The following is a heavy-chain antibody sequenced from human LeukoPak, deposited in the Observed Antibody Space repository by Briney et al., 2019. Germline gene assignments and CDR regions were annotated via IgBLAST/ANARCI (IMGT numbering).Heavy chain of an antibody. CDR1: GGSFSGYY. J-gene: IGHJ4*02. CDR2: IYTSGST. CDR3: ARETTDTAMAAYYFDY. Sequence: SETLSLTCAVYGGSFSGYYWGWIRQPPGKGLEWIGRIYTSGSTNYNPSLKSRVTMSVDTSKNQFSLKLSSVTAADTAVYYCARETTDTAMAAYYFDYWGQGTLVTVSS. V-gene: IGHV4-4*07. D-gene: IGHD5-18*01.